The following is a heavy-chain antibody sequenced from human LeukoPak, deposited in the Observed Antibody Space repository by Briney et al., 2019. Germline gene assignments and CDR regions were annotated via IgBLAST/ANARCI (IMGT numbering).Heavy chain of an antibody. D-gene: IGHD3-16*01. CDR2: ISGLSTHI. CDR1: GFTFSDYD. Sequence: GGSLRLSCSASGFTFSDYDMNWVRQAPGKGLEWVSSISGLSTHIYYGDSVKGRFSISRDNAKNSAYLQMNSLGVEDTAIYYCGRAFPPLRTSSAGDLWGQGILVTVSS. V-gene: IGHV3-69-1*02. CDR3: GRAFPPLRTSSAGDL. J-gene: IGHJ4*02.